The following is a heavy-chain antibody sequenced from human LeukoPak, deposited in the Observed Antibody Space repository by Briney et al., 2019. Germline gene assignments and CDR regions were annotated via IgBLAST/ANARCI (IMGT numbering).Heavy chain of an antibody. Sequence: GSLRLSCVASGFTFSDYYMSWIRQTPGKGLEWVSYISSGGCTIYYTDSVKGRFTISRDNAKDSLYLQMNSLRAEDTAMYYCARALVQSSSCDAFDIWGQGTMVSVSS. V-gene: IGHV3-11*01. CDR1: GFTFSDYY. J-gene: IGHJ3*02. CDR2: ISSGGCTI. D-gene: IGHD6-6*01. CDR3: ARALVQSSSCDAFDI.